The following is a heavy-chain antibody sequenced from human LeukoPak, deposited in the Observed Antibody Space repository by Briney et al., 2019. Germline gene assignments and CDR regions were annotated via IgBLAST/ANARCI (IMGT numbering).Heavy chain of an antibody. CDR1: GYTFTSYA. D-gene: IGHD1-26*01. CDR3: ARDSGSGSNDY. V-gene: IGHV1-3*01. CDR2: ISAGNGNT. Sequence: GASVKVSCKASGYTFTSYAIHWVRQAPGQRLEWMGWISAGNGNTKYSQNFQGRVTIISNTSATTALMELSSLRSEDAAVYYCARDSGSGSNDYWGQGTLVTASS. J-gene: IGHJ4*02.